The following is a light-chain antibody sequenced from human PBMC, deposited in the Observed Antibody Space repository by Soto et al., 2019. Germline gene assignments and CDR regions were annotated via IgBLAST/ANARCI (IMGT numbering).Light chain of an antibody. Sequence: QSALTQPPSASGSPGQSVTISCTGTSSDVGGYNYVSWYQQHPGKAPKLMIYEVSKRPSGVPDRLSGSKSGTTASLTVSGLQVEDEADYYCASYTGSDTLVFGGGTQLTVL. CDR1: SSDVGGYNY. CDR3: ASYTGSDTLV. J-gene: IGLJ2*01. V-gene: IGLV2-8*01. CDR2: EVS.